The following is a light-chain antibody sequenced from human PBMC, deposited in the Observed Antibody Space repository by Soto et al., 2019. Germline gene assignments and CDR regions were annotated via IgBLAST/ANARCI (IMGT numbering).Light chain of an antibody. V-gene: IGKV3-11*01. CDR2: DAS. CDR1: QSVGTF. CDR3: QQYGSSPYT. Sequence: EIVLTQSPATLSLSPGERATLSCRASQSVGTFFAWYQQKPGQAPRLLIYDASNRATGIPARFSGSGSGTDFTLTISSLEPEDFAVYFCQQYGSSPYTFGQGTKVDIK. J-gene: IGKJ2*01.